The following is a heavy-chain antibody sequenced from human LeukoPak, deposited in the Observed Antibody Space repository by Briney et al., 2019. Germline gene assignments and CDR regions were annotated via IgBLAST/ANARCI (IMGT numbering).Heavy chain of an antibody. CDR2: IGPTGADR. CDR3: ATETIGRHYDY. D-gene: IGHD1-14*01. J-gene: IGHJ4*02. Sequence: GESLRLSCAASGFTFSSCGFNWVRQAPGKGLEWVSSIGPTGADRYYADSVRGRFTISRDNAKNSMYLQMDSLRDEDTAIYYCATETIGRHYDYWGQGTLLTVSS. V-gene: IGHV3-21*01. CDR1: GFTFSSCG.